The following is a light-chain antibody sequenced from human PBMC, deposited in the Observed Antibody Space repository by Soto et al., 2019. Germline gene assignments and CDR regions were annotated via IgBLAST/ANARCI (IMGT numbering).Light chain of an antibody. CDR3: QQSYSTPYT. Sequence: EIVMTQSPATLSVSPGGRATLSCRASQSISDTLAWYQQKPGQAPRLLIYSASRGATGFPARFSGSGSGTDFTLTISSLQPEDFATYYCQQSYSTPYTFGQGTRLEIK. CDR1: QSISDT. V-gene: IGKV3-15*01. CDR2: SAS. J-gene: IGKJ5*01.